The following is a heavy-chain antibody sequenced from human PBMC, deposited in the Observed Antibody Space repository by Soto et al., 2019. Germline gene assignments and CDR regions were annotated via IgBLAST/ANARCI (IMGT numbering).Heavy chain of an antibody. CDR2: IYNDGTYS. V-gene: IGHV3-74*01. Sequence: WWSLRLSCSASVFIFKIYWMHWVRQSPGKGLVWISRIYNDGTYSDYADSVRGRFTISRDNVNDILYLQMNNLRAEDSGLYYCTRGPRPISTGTGAYWGQGTQVTVSS. CDR1: VFIFKIYW. CDR3: TRGPRPISTGTGAY. D-gene: IGHD3-10*01. J-gene: IGHJ4*02.